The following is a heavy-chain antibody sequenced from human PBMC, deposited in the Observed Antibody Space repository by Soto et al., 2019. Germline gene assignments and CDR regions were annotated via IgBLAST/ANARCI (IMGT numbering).Heavy chain of an antibody. CDR3: AKEAGDH. CDR2: IIPIFGIK. J-gene: IGHJ4*02. CDR1: GGTFNTYA. D-gene: IGHD3-10*01. V-gene: IGHV1-69*01. Sequence: QMQLVQSGAEVKERGSSVKISCKTSGGTFNTYALTWVRQDPGQGLEWIGGIIPIFGIKNVAQRFQGRVTINADESLTTAYMEMTSLRSDDTAVYYCAKEAGDHWGQGTLVTVSS.